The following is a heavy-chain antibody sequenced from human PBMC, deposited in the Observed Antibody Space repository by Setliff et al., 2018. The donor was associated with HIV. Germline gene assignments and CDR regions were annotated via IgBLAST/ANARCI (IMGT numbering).Heavy chain of an antibody. CDR3: ARYRYYYDSSGYGRWFDP. CDR1: GDSISNYY. V-gene: IGHV4-4*09. CDR2: IYTTGST. J-gene: IGHJ5*02. Sequence: SETLSLTCTVSGDSISNYYWSWVRQPPGKGLEWIGYIYTTGSTNYNPSLKSRVTMSVDTSENQFSLRLNSVTAADTAVYYCARYRYYYDSSGYGRWFDPWGQGTLVTVSS. D-gene: IGHD3-22*01.